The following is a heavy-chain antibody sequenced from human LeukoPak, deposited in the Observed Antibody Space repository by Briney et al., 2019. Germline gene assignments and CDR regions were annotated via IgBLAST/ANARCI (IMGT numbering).Heavy chain of an antibody. CDR1: GGSISSGSYY. CDR2: IYTSGST. J-gene: IGHJ3*02. Sequence: SQTLSLTCTVSGGSISSGSYYWSWIRQPAGKGLEWIGRIYTSGSTNYNPSLKSRVTISVDTSKNQFSLKLSSVTAADTAVYYCASAGYCSSTSCYTDDAFDIWGQGTMVTVSS. V-gene: IGHV4-61*02. CDR3: ASAGYCSSTSCYTDDAFDI. D-gene: IGHD2-2*02.